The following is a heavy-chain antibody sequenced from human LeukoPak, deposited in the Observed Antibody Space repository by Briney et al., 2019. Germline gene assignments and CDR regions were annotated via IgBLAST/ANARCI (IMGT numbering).Heavy chain of an antibody. Sequence: ASVKVSCKASGGTFSSYAISWVRQAPGQGLEWMGGIIPIFGTANYAQKFQGRVTITADESTSTAYMELRSLRSDDTAMYYCARDCSSTSCYGFDPWGQGTLVTVSS. CDR1: GGTFSSYA. CDR3: ARDCSSTSCYGFDP. CDR2: IIPIFGTA. V-gene: IGHV1-69*13. D-gene: IGHD2-2*01. J-gene: IGHJ5*02.